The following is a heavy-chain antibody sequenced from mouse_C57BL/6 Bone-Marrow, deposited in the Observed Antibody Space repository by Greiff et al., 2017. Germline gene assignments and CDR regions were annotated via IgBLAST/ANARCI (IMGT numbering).Heavy chain of an antibody. Sequence: LVESGAELARPGASVKLSCKASGYTFTSYGISWVKQRTGQGLEWIGEIYPRSGNTYYNEKFKGKATMTEDKSSSTAYMERRSLTSEDSAVYFCARDEYDGRSYRFDYWGQGTTLTVSS. D-gene: IGHD1-1*01. CDR3: ARDEYDGRSYRFDY. CDR1: GYTFTSYG. CDR2: IYPRSGNT. V-gene: IGHV1-81*01. J-gene: IGHJ2*01.